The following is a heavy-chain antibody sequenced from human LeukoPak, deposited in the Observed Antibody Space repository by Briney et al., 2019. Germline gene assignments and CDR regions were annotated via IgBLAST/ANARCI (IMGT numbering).Heavy chain of an antibody. CDR1: GYPFTAYY. CDR2: INPSSGDT. Sequence: ASVTVSCKASGYPFTAYYLHWVRQAPGQGLEWMGWINPSSGDTDYAQNFQGRVTLTRDASITTAYLELSSLTSADTAVYYCARKKQLIYDVGFDPWGQGTLVTVSS. D-gene: IGHD2-2*02. J-gene: IGHJ5*02. CDR3: ARKKQLIYDVGFDP. V-gene: IGHV1-2*02.